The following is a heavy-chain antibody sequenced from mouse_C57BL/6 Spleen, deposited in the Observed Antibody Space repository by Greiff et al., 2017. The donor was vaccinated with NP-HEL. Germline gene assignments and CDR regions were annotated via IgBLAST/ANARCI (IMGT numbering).Heavy chain of an antibody. CDR2: INYDGSST. D-gene: IGHD1-1*01. CDR1: GFTFSDYY. Sequence: EVNVVESEGGLVQPGSSMKLSCTASGFTFSDYYMAWVRQVPEKGLEWVANINYDGSSTYYLDSLKSRFIISRDNAKNILYLQMSSLKSEDTATYYCARVPYYYGSLYAMDYWGQGTSVTVSS. J-gene: IGHJ4*01. V-gene: IGHV5-16*01. CDR3: ARVPYYYGSLYAMDY.